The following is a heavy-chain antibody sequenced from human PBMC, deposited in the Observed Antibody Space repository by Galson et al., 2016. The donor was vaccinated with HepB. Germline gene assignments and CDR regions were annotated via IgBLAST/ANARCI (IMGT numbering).Heavy chain of an antibody. CDR1: GYTFTTYG. V-gene: IGHV1-18*01. Sequence: QSGAEVKKPGESLRISCKASGYTFTTYGITWLRQAPGQGLEWMGWVSGFTGDVENSQKFQGRVTLTTDTSTSTAYMELRALRSDDTATYYCARSSRYSAMYSEHGAWGQGTLVTVSS. J-gene: IGHJ5*02. CDR3: ARSSRYSAMYSEHGA. CDR2: VSGFTGDV. D-gene: IGHD1-26*01.